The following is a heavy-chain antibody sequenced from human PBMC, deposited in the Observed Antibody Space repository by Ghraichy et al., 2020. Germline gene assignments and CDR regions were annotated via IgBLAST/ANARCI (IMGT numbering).Heavy chain of an antibody. D-gene: IGHD3-22*01. V-gene: IGHV3-74*03. Sequence: GGSLRLSCVASGFTFSKSWMHWVRQTPDKGLVWVSCINTDGSNTKYADSVKGRFTISRDNAKNTLYLQMNSLRAEDTAVYYCARVLGDRYYYDNAGYSNWGQGTLVTVSS. CDR2: INTDGSNT. CDR1: GFTFSKSW. CDR3: ARVLGDRYYYDNAGYSN. J-gene: IGHJ4*02.